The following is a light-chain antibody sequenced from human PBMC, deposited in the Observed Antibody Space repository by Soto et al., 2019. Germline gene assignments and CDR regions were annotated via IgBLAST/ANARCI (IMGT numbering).Light chain of an antibody. CDR1: SSDVGGYDY. J-gene: IGLJ1*01. Sequence: QSVLTQPRSVSGSPGQSVTISCTGTSSDVGGYDYVPWYQQHPGKAPQLMIYDVSKRPSGVPDRFSGSKSGNTASLTISGLQADDEADYYCCSYAGSFIYVFATGTKVTVL. V-gene: IGLV2-11*01. CDR2: DVS. CDR3: CSYAGSFIYV.